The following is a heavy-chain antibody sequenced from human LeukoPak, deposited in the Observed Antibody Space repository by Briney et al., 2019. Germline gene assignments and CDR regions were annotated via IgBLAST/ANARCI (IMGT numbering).Heavy chain of an antibody. D-gene: IGHD6-19*01. CDR2: ISGYNGNT. Sequence: ASVKVSCKASGYTFTNYGISWVRQAPGQGLEWMGWISGYNGNTNYAQELQGRVTMTTDTSTNTAYMELRSLRSDDTAVYYCARRRILAGTDAFDIWGQGTMVTVSS. CDR1: GYTFTNYG. V-gene: IGHV1-18*01. J-gene: IGHJ3*02. CDR3: ARRRILAGTDAFDI.